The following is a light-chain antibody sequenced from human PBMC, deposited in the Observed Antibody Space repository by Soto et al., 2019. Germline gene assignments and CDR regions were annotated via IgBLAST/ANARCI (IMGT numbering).Light chain of an antibody. V-gene: IGKV3-20*01. Sequence: EIVLTQSPGTLSLSPGERATLSCRASQSVSSSYLAWYQQKPGQAPRLLIYGESSRATGIPDRFSGSGSGKDFTLTISRLEPEDFAVYYCQQYGSSPPYTFGPGPKVDIK. CDR2: GES. CDR1: QSVSSSY. J-gene: IGKJ3*01. CDR3: QQYGSSPPYT.